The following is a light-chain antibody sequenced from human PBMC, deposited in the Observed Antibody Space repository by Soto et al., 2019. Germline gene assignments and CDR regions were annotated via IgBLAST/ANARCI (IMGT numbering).Light chain of an antibody. Sequence: EIVLTQSPATLSLSPGERATLSCRASQSVSSYLAWYQQKPGQAPRLLIYDASNRATGIPARFSGSGSGTDFTLTISSLQSEDFAVYYCQQYHNWWTFGQGTKVDIK. V-gene: IGKV3-11*01. CDR1: QSVSSY. CDR3: QQYHNWWT. J-gene: IGKJ1*01. CDR2: DAS.